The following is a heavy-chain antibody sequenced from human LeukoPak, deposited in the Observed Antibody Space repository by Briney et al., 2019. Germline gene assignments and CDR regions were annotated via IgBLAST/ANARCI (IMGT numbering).Heavy chain of an antibody. CDR2: ISYHGSNK. CDR1: GFTFSSYG. D-gene: IGHD3/OR15-3a*01. CDR3: ACWTTHGAFDI. V-gene: IGHV3-30*03. J-gene: IGHJ3*02. Sequence: GGSLRLSCDASGFTFSSYGMHWVRQAPGKGLEWVAAISYHGSNKNYADSVKGRCTISRDNSKNTLYLQMNSLRPEDTAVYYCACWTTHGAFDIWGQGTMVTVSS.